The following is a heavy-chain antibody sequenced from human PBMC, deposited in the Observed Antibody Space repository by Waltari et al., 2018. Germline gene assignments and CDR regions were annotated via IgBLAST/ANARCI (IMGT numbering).Heavy chain of an antibody. CDR2: ISYDGSNK. CDR3: AREDGFTPGEYFQH. J-gene: IGHJ1*01. V-gene: IGHV3-30-3*01. D-gene: IGHD2-15*01. CDR1: GFTVSSYA. Sequence: QVQLVESGGGVGQPGRSLRLSCEASGFTVSSYARPWVRQAPGKGLEWVAVISYDGSNKYYADSVKGRFTISRDNSKNTLYLQMNSLRAEDTAVYYCAREDGFTPGEYFQHWGQGTLVTVSS.